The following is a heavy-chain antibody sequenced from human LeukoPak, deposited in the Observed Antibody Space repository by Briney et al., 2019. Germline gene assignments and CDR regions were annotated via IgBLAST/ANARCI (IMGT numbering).Heavy chain of an antibody. CDR1: GFTFSSYG. CDR2: ISYDGSNK. J-gene: IGHJ4*02. Sequence: HPGGSLRLSCAASGFTFSSYGMHRVRQAPGKGLEWVAVISYDGSNKYYADSVKGRFTISRDNSKNTLYLQMNSLRAEDTAVYYCAKLGAMVRGYWGQGTLVTVSS. CDR3: AKLGAMVRGY. D-gene: IGHD3-10*01. V-gene: IGHV3-30*18.